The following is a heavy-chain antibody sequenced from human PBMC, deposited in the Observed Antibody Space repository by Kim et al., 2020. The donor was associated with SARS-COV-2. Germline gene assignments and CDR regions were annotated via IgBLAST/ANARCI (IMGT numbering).Heavy chain of an antibody. V-gene: IGHV1-24*01. CDR3: AIQNMVRGVGYFQH. D-gene: IGHD3-10*01. J-gene: IGHJ1*01. Sequence: AQKFPGSVTMTEDTSTDTAYMELSSLRSEDTAVYYCAIQNMVRGVGYFQHWGQGTLVTVSS.